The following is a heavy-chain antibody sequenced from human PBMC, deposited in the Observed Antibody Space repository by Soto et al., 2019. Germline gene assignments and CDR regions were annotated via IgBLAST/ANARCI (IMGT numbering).Heavy chain of an antibody. Sequence: QVQLVESGGGVVQPGRSLRLSCAASGFTFSSYGMHWVRQAPGKGLEWVAVISYDGSNKYYADSVKGRFTISRDNSQNAQYLQMDSVRAEDTAVCYCATGERVVTAMERRSAEYFQHWGQGTLVTVSS. CDR2: ISYDGSNK. V-gene: IGHV3-30*03. CDR1: GFTFSSYG. J-gene: IGHJ1*01. CDR3: ATGERVVTAMERRSAEYFQH. D-gene: IGHD2-21*02.